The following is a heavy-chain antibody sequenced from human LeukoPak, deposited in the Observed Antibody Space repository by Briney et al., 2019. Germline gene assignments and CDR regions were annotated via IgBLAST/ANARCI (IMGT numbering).Heavy chain of an antibody. D-gene: IGHD1-26*01. J-gene: IGHJ4*02. CDR3: AREFGWELRRGWFDY. CDR2: IYHGGST. Sequence: SEILSLTCAVSGGSISTTDWWSWVRQPPGKGLEWIGQIYHGGSTNYNPSLKSRVTISVDKSKNQFSLKLSSVTAADTAVYYCAREFGWELRRGWFDYWGQGTLVTVSS. V-gene: IGHV4-4*02. CDR1: GGSISTTDW.